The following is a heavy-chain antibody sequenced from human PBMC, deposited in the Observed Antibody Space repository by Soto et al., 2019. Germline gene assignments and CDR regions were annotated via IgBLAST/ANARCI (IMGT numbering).Heavy chain of an antibody. V-gene: IGHV3-11*06. CDR1: GFTFSYSY. Sequence: GGSLRLSCAASGFTFSYSYMSWIRQAPGKGLEWVSYITSRSSYTNYAESVKGRFTISRDNAEHSLYLQMNRVRADDVAVYYSARARSGRVDYWGQGTLVTVSS. CDR2: ITSRSSYT. D-gene: IGHD1-26*01. J-gene: IGHJ4*02. CDR3: ARARSGRVDY.